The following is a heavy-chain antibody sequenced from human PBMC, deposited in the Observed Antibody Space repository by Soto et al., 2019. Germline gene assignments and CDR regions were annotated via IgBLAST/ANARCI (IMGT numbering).Heavy chain of an antibody. J-gene: IGHJ4*02. V-gene: IGHV3-23*01. CDR2: ISDSGGST. Sequence: PGGSLRLSCAASGFTFSNYAMSWVRQAPGKGLEWVSTISDSGGSTYYADSVKGRFTISRDNSKNTLYLQLNSLRAEDTAVYYCVKSSSGLLIFHYWGQGTQVTSPQ. CDR1: GFTFSNYA. CDR3: VKSSSGLLIFHY. D-gene: IGHD2-15*01.